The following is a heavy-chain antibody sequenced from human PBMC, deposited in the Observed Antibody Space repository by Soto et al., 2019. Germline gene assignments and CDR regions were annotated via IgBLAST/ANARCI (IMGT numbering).Heavy chain of an antibody. D-gene: IGHD2-21*01. Sequence: GESLKISCKASGYSFTRNWIGWVRQMPGKGLEWVGAIFPGDSDTRYSPSFQGQVTISADRSSTTAYLQWSSLKASDTAMYYCARLGGAIVAHFPMDVWGQGTTVTVSS. CDR3: ARLGGAIVAHFPMDV. J-gene: IGHJ6*02. V-gene: IGHV5-51*01. CDR2: IFPGDSDT. CDR1: GYSFTRNW.